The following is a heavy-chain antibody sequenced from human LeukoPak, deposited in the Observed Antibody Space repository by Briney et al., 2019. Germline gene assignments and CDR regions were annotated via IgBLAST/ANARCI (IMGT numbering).Heavy chain of an antibody. J-gene: IGHJ4*02. CDR1: GYTFTGYY. Sequence: ASVKVSCKASGYTFTGYYMHWVRQAPGQGLEWMGWINPNSGGTNYAQKFQGRVTMTRDTSISTAYMELSRLRSEDTAVYYCARGIAAAAHSIYYFDYWGQGTLVTVSS. V-gene: IGHV1-2*02. D-gene: IGHD6-13*01. CDR3: ARGIAAAAHSIYYFDY. CDR2: INPNSGGT.